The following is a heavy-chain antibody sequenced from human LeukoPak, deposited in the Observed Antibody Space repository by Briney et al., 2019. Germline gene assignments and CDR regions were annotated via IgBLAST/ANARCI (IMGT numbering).Heavy chain of an antibody. CDR2: FDPEDGET. CDR1: GYTLTELS. J-gene: IGHJ6*03. Sequence: ASVKVSCKVSGYTLTELSMHWVRQAPGKGLEWMGGFDPEDGETIYAQKFQGRVTMTEDTSTDTAYMELSSLRSEGTAVYYCATGFQSNGSGSWYYYYMDVWGKGTTVTVSS. CDR3: ATGFQSNGSGSWYYYYMDV. D-gene: IGHD3-10*01. V-gene: IGHV1-24*01.